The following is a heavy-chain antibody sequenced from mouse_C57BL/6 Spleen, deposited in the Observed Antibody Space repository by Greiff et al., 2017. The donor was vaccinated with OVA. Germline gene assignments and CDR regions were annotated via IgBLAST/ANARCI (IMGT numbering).Heavy chain of an antibody. Sequence: EVKLMESGGGLVKPGGSLKLSCAASGFTFSSYAMSWVRQTPEKRLEWVATISDGGSYTYYPDNVKGRFTISRDNAKNNLYLQMSHLKSEDTAMYYCARDRAHWYFDVWGTGTTVTVSS. CDR3: ARDRAHWYFDV. V-gene: IGHV5-4*01. J-gene: IGHJ1*03. CDR1: GFTFSSYA. D-gene: IGHD3-1*01. CDR2: ISDGGSYT.